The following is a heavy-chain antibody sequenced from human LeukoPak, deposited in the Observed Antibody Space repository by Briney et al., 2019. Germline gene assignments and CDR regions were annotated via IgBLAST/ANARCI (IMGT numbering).Heavy chain of an antibody. CDR1: GGSFSGYY. Sequence: PSETLSLTCAVYGGSFSGYYWSWIRQPPGKGLEWIGEINHSGSTNYNPSLKSRATISVDTSKNQFSLKLSSVTAADTAVYYCARFGGQAFIVVVPAAMGNWFDPWGQGTLVTVSS. CDR2: INHSGST. V-gene: IGHV4-34*01. D-gene: IGHD2-2*01. CDR3: ARFGGQAFIVVVPAAMGNWFDP. J-gene: IGHJ5*02.